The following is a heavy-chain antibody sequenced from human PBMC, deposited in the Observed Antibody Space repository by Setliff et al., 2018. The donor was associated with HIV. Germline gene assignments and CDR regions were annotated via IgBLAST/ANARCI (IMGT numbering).Heavy chain of an antibody. CDR1: GYTFTTYW. CDR3: ARHITGISFFSYMDV. V-gene: IGHV5-51*01. D-gene: IGHD1-20*01. Sequence: GESLKISCKGSGYTFTTYWIGWVRQMPGKGLEWMGIIYPGDSDTTYRPSFQGQVTISADKSISTAYLQWSSLKASDTAMYYCARHITGISFFSYMDVWGTGTTVTVSS. J-gene: IGHJ6*03. CDR2: IYPGDSDT.